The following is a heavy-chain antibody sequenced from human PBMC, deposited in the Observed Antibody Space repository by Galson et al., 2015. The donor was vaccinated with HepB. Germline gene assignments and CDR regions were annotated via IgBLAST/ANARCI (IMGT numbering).Heavy chain of an antibody. CDR2: IYYSGST. CDR1: GGSISSGDYY. CDR3: ARVPKNYSNGYYYYYMDV. J-gene: IGHJ6*03. Sequence: TLSLTCTVSGGSISSGDYYWSWIRQPPGKGLEWIGYIYYSGSTYYNPSLKSRVTISVDTSKNQFSLKLSSVTAADTAVYYCARVPKNYSNGYYYYYMDVWGKGTTVTVSS. V-gene: IGHV4-30-4*01. D-gene: IGHD4-11*01.